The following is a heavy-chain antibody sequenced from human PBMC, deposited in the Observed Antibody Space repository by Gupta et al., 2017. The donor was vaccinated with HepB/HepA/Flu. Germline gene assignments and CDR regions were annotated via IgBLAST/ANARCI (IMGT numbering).Heavy chain of an antibody. D-gene: IGHD3-10*01. J-gene: IGHJ4*02. CDR3: ARVRYYFGSGTYYILDY. Sequence: QVRLQESGPGLVKPSENLSLTCTVSGVSVNSGSYYWSWVRQPPGKRLEWIGHVYYSGTTADNPSLRSRVTISVHTSKSQFFLSLYSVTAADTAVYFCARVRYYFGSGTYYILDYWGQGALVSVSS. CDR1: GVSVNSGSYY. CDR2: VYYSGTT. V-gene: IGHV4-61*01.